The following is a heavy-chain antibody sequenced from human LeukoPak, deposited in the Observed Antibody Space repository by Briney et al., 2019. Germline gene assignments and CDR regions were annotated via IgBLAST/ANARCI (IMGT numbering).Heavy chain of an antibody. D-gene: IGHD5-12*01. CDR2: ISGSSTYT. V-gene: IGHV3-21*01. CDR3: ARVRDLYRDY. Sequence: GGSLRLSCAASGFTFSSYTMNWVRQAPGKGLEWVSSISGSSTYTFYADSVMGRFTISGDHAKNSLYLHMSSLRAEDTAVYYCARVRDLYRDYWGQGILVTVSS. J-gene: IGHJ4*02. CDR1: GFTFSSYT.